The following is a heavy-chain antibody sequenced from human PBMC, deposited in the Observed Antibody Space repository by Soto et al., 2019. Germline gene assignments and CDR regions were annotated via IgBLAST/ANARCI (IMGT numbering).Heavy chain of an antibody. Sequence: PSQTLSLTCAISGDIVSNSKTAWHWIRQTPSRGLEWLGRAYYWANKWSADDEPSVKSRISVIPDTSNNQFSLHLSSVTPEDTAVYYCARQEGFVFGFWGQGSLVTVSS. J-gene: IGHJ4*02. V-gene: IGHV6-1*01. CDR1: GDIVSNSKTA. CDR3: ARQEGFVFGF. CDR2: AYYWANKWSA.